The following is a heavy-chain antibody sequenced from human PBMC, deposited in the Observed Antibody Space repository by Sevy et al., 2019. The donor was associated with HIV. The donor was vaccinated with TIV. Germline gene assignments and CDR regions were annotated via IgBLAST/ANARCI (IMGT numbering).Heavy chain of an antibody. V-gene: IGHV3-33*01. Sequence: GGSLRLSCAASGFTFSSYGMHWVRQAPGKGLEWVAVIWYDGSNKYYADSVKGRFTISRDNSKNTLYLQMNSLRAEDTAVYYCAREVVPAAIYYGMDVWGQGPTVTVSS. CDR3: AREVVPAAIYYGMDV. CDR1: GFTFSSYG. CDR2: IWYDGSNK. D-gene: IGHD2-2*01. J-gene: IGHJ6*02.